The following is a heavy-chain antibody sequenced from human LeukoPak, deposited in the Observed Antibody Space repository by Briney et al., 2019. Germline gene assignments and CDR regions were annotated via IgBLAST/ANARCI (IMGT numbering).Heavy chain of an antibody. CDR3: ARDLYDFWSGYYGY. CDR1: GGSISSGIYY. Sequence: SETLSLTCTVSGGSISSGIYYWSWIRQPAGKGLEWIGRIYTSGSTNYNPSLKSRVTISVDTSKNQFSLKLSSVTAADTAVYYCARDLYDFWSGYYGYWGQGTLVTVSS. D-gene: IGHD3-3*01. CDR2: IYTSGST. V-gene: IGHV4-61*02. J-gene: IGHJ4*02.